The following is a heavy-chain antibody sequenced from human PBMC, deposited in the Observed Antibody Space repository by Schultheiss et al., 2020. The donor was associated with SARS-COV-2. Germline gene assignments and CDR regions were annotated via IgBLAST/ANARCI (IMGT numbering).Heavy chain of an antibody. CDR2: VYYTGSA. CDR1: GGSISSGGHY. CDR3: ARTTREQHLASYWYFDL. Sequence: SETLSLTCSVSGGSISSGGHYWSWIRQQPGKGLEWIGYVYYTGSAYYQPSLKSRVSMSVDTAKNQLSLKLTSVTVADTAVYYCARTTREQHLASYWYFDLWGRGALVTVSS. D-gene: IGHD6-13*01. J-gene: IGHJ2*01. V-gene: IGHV4-31*03.